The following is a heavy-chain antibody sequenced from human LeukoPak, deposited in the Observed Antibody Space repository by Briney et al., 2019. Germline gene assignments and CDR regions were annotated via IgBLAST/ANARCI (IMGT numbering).Heavy chain of an antibody. J-gene: IGHJ5*02. CDR1: GFTVSSNY. CDR2: ISSSSSTI. V-gene: IGHV3-48*01. D-gene: IGHD4-17*01. CDR3: ARDRVRSFDP. Sequence: PGGSLRLSCAASGFTVSSNYMSWVRQAPGKGLEWVSYISSSSSTIYYADSVKGRFTISRDNSKNTLYLQMNSLRAEDTAVYYCARDRVRSFDPWGQGTLVTVSS.